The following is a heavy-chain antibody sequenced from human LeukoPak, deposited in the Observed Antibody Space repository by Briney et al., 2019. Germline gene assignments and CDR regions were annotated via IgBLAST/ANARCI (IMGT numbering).Heavy chain of an antibody. CDR2: INPNSGGT. CDR3: ATEPLLTGYYWPYYFDY. Sequence: ASVKVSCKSSGYIFTVYYIHWVRQARGQGLEWMGWINPNSGGTNYARKFQDRVTMTRDTSITTAYMELSRLRSDDTAVYYCATEPLLTGYYWPYYFDYWGQGTLLTVSS. J-gene: IGHJ4*02. D-gene: IGHD3-9*01. CDR1: GYIFTVYY. V-gene: IGHV1-2*02.